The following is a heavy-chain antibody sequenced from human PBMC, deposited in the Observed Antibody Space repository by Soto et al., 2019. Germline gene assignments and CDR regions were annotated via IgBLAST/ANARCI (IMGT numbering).Heavy chain of an antibody. V-gene: IGHV4-30-4*01. J-gene: IGHJ4*02. Sequence: QVQLQESGPGLVKPSQTLSLTCTVSGGSISSSDYYWSWIRQPPGKGLEWIGYIYYSENTYYNPSLRSRVTIXVDTSKNQFSLKLSSVSAADTAVYYCGRGYGSVDCWGQGTLVTVSS. CDR3: GRGYGSVDC. D-gene: IGHD3-10*01. CDR1: GGSISSSDYY. CDR2: IYYSENT.